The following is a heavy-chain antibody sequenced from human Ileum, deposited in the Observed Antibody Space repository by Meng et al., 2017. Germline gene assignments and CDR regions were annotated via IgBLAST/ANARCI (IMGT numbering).Heavy chain of an antibody. D-gene: IGHD6-19*01. CDR1: GGSFSGSY. CDR3: ARTSGWFYY. J-gene: IGHJ4*02. CDR2: INHSGST. V-gene: IGHV4-34*01. Sequence: QYSGPGRLKPSGTLSLPCAVYGGSFSGSYWSWIRQPPGKGLEWIGEINHSGSTNYNPSLKSRVTISVDTSKNQFSLKLSSVTAADTAVYYCARTSGWFYYWGQGTLVTVSS.